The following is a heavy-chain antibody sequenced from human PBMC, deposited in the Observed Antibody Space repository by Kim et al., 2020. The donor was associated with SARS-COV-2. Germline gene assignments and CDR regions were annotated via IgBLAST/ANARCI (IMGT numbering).Heavy chain of an antibody. CDR1: KFTFNNSA. CDR3: AKVYGAWYFDL. CDR2: ISGSGGTT. D-gene: IGHD2-8*01. J-gene: IGHJ2*01. V-gene: IGHV3-23*01. Sequence: GGSLRLSCAASKFTFNNSAMSWVRQAPGKGLEWVSSISGSGGTTYADSVKGRFTISRHNSKNTLYLQMSSLRAEDTAVYYCAKVYGAWYFDLWGRGTLVSVSS.